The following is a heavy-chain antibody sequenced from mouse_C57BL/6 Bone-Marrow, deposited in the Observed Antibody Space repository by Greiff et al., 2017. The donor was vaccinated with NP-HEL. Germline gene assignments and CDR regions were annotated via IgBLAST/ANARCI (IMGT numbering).Heavy chain of an antibody. J-gene: IGHJ3*01. V-gene: IGHV1-64*01. CDR3: ARSLYYYGSSYGFAY. Sequence: VQLQQPGAELVKPGASVKLSCKASGYTFTSYWMHWVKQRPGQGLEWIGMIHPYSGSTNYNEKFKSKATLTVDKSSSTAYMQLSSLTSEDSAVYYCARSLYYYGSSYGFAYWGQGTLVTVSA. D-gene: IGHD1-1*01. CDR2: IHPYSGST. CDR1: GYTFTSYW.